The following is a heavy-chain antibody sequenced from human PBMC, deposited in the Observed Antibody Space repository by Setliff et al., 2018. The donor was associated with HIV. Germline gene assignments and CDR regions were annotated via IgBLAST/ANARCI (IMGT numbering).Heavy chain of an antibody. J-gene: IGHJ6*03. V-gene: IGHV3-33*08. CDR1: GFTFSTYG. CDR3: ARGVDLLTAPSYYYYYMDV. CDR2: ISIDGDYK. Sequence: GGSLRLSCATSGFTFSTYGMHWVRQAPGKGLEWVAFISIDGDYKYYADSVKGRFTISRSDSRNTVHLQMNSLRAEDTAVYYCARGVDLLTAPSYYYYYMDVWGKGTTVTVSS. D-gene: IGHD3-9*01.